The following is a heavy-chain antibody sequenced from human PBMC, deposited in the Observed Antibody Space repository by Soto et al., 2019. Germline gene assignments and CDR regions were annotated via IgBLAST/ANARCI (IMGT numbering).Heavy chain of an antibody. J-gene: IGHJ6*02. CDR2: ISYDGSNK. D-gene: IGHD3-10*01. Sequence: QVQLVESGGGVVQPGRSLRLSCAASGFTFSSYGMHWVRQAPGKGLEWVAVISYDGSNKYYADSVKGRFTISRDNSKNTLYLQMNSLRAEDTAVYYCAKDGESYYYYGMDVWGQGTTVTVSS. CDR3: AKDGESYYYYGMDV. V-gene: IGHV3-30*18. CDR1: GFTFSSYG.